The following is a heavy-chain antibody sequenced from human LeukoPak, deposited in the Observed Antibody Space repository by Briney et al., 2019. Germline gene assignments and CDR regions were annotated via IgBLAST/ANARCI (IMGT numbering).Heavy chain of an antibody. J-gene: IGHJ4*02. Sequence: GGSLRLSCAASGFTFSSYGMHWVRQAPGKGLEWVAFIRYDGSNKYYADSVKGRFTISRDNAKNTLYLQMNSLRAEDTAVYYCAGRGYSGYDWGLWGQGTLVTVSS. V-gene: IGHV3-30*02. D-gene: IGHD5-12*01. CDR1: GFTFSSYG. CDR3: AGRGYSGYDWGL. CDR2: IRYDGSNK.